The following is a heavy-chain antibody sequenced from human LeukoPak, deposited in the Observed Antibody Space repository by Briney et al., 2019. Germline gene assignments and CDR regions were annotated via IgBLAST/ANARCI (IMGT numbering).Heavy chain of an antibody. D-gene: IGHD1-26*01. CDR2: IYHSGST. CDR3: ARDQRGSPHYYYFDY. V-gene: IGHV4-30-2*01. J-gene: IGHJ4*02. CDR1: GGSISSGGYY. Sequence: PSQTLSLTCTVSGGSISSGGYYWSWIRQPPGKGLEWIGYIYHSGSTYYNPSLKSRVTISVDRSRNQFSLKLSSVTAADTAVYYCARDQRGSPHYYYFDYWGQGTLVTVSS.